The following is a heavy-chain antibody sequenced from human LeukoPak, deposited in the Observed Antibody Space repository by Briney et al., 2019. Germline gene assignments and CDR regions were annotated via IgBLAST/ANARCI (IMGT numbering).Heavy chain of an antibody. CDR2: IYYSGST. CDR3: ARPYSYNVFDAFDI. V-gene: IGHV4-59*08. Sequence: SETLSLTCTVSGGSISSYYWSWIRQPPGKGLEWIGYIYYSGSTNYNPSLESRVTISVDTSKNQFSLKLSSVTAADTAVYYCARPYSYNVFDAFDIWGQGTMVTVSS. CDR1: GGSISSYY. J-gene: IGHJ3*02. D-gene: IGHD2-21*01.